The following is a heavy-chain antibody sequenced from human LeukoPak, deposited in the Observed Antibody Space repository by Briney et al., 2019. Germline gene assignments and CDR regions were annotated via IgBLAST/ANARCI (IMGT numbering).Heavy chain of an antibody. CDR2: ISSSGSTI. V-gene: IGHV3-48*03. CDR3: AREGGSGSDGFGFGRVSYGMDV. J-gene: IGHJ6*02. D-gene: IGHD3-10*01. Sequence: GGSLRLSCAASGFTFSSYDMNWVRQAPGKGLEWVSYISSSGSTIYYADSVKGRFTISRDNAKNSLYLQMNSLRAEDTAVYYCAREGGSGSDGFGFGRVSYGMDVWGQGTTVTVSS. CDR1: GFTFSSYD.